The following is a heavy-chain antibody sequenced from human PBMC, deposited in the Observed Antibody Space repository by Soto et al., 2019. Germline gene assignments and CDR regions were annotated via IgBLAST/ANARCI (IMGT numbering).Heavy chain of an antibody. CDR2: IYHSGST. CDR3: ARVGGWQCLDY. V-gene: IGHV4-4*02. J-gene: IGHJ4*02. CDR1: GGSISSNNW. Sequence: QVQLQESGPGLVKPSGTLSLTCAVSGGSISSNNWWSWVRQPPGKGLEWIGEIYHSGSTNYNPSLKRRVTISVDKSKNQFSLRLSSVTAADTAVYYCARVGGWQCLDYWGQGTLVTVSS. D-gene: IGHD6-19*01.